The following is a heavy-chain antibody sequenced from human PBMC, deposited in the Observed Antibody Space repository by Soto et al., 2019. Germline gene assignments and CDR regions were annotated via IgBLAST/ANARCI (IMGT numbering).Heavy chain of an antibody. CDR3: ARRRRGDGYNFGAFDI. V-gene: IGHV4-39*01. J-gene: IGHJ3*02. Sequence: ASETLSVTCTGSGGSTSRSRYYWCWIRQPPGKGLEWIGSIYYSGSTYYNPSLKSRVTISVDTSKNQFSLKLSSVTAADTAVYYCARRRRGDGYNFGAFDIWGQGTMVT. CDR2: IYYSGST. CDR1: GGSTSRSRYY. D-gene: IGHD5-12*01.